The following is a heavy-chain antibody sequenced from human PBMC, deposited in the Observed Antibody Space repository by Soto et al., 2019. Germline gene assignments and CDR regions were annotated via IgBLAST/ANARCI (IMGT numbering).Heavy chain of an antibody. V-gene: IGHV1-8*01. CDR2: MNPNSGNT. Sequence: ASVKVSCKASGYTFTSYDINWVRQATGQGLEWMGWMNPNSGNTGYAQKFQGRVTITRDTSASTAYMELSSLRSEDTAVYYCARAPLITMVRGVPVVWFDPWGQGTLVTVSS. CDR3: ARAPLITMVRGVPVVWFDP. J-gene: IGHJ5*02. D-gene: IGHD3-10*01. CDR1: GYTFTSYD.